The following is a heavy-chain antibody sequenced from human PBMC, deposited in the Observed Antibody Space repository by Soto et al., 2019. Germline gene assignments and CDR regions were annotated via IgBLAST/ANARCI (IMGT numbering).Heavy chain of an antibody. CDR2: ISYGGGTT. CDR3: AKNPGYYYDSTGYHSDY. J-gene: IGHJ4*02. CDR1: EFTFSNYA. D-gene: IGHD3-22*01. V-gene: IGHV3-23*01. Sequence: GSLRLSCAASEFTFSNYAMSWVRQAPGKGLEWVSAISYGGGTTYYADSVKGRFTISRGNSKNTLYLQMNSLRAEDTAVYYCAKNPGYYYDSTGYHSDYWGQGTLVTVSS.